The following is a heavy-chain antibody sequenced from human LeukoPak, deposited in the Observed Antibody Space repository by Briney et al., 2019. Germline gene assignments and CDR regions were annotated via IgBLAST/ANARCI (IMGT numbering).Heavy chain of an antibody. Sequence: ASVKVSCKVSGYTLTELSMHWVRQAPGKGLEWMGGFDPEDGETIYAQKFQGRVTMTEDTSTDTAYMELSSLKSEDTAMYYCATLPHRYYSGWYYFDYWGLGTLVTVSS. CDR3: ATLPHRYYSGWYYFDY. J-gene: IGHJ4*02. CDR2: FDPEDGET. V-gene: IGHV1-24*01. D-gene: IGHD6-19*01. CDR1: GYTLTELS.